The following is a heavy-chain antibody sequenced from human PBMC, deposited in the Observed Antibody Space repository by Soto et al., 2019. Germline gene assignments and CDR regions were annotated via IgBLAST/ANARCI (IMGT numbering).Heavy chain of an antibody. Sequence: QVQLVQSGAEVKKPGSSVKVSCEASGGTFRSYSITWVRQAPGQGLEWMGRLIPILDISNHAQNFQGRVTITADKSTTTAYLELSSLRSEDTAVYYCARGSVTAAGARYYYCGMDTWGQGTTVTVSS. CDR1: GGTFRSYS. CDR3: ARGSVTAAGARYYYCGMDT. J-gene: IGHJ6*02. CDR2: LIPILDIS. D-gene: IGHD6-13*01. V-gene: IGHV1-69*02.